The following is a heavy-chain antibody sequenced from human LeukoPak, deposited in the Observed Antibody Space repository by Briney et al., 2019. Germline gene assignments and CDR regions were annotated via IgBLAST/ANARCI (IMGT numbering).Heavy chain of an antibody. Sequence: GGTLRLSCAASGFTFSSYGMSWVRQAPGKGLEWVSAISGSGGSTYYADSVKGRFTISRDNSKNTLYLQMNSLRAEDTAVYYCAKGRWITPIFFDYWGQGTLVTVSS. CDR3: AKGRWITPIFFDY. CDR1: GFTFSSYG. D-gene: IGHD2-15*01. CDR2: ISGSGGST. V-gene: IGHV3-23*01. J-gene: IGHJ4*02.